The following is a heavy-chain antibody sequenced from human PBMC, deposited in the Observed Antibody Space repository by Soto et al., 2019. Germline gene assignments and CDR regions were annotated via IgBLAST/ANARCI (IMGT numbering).Heavy chain of an antibody. CDR3: ARDDLNRGGKYFDY. V-gene: IGHV1-18*01. Sequence: ASVKVSCKASGYSFTTHDITWLRQAPGKGLEWVGGISTDRGDTIYPQNLQGRVTMATDSSTSTVYMELKSLRSDDTAVYYCARDDLNRGGKYFDYWGQGTLVTVSS. CDR2: ISTDRGDT. J-gene: IGHJ4*02. CDR1: GYSFTTHD. D-gene: IGHD2-15*01.